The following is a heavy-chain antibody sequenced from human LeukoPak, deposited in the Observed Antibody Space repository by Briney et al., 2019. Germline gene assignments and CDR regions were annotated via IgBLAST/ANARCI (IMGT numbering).Heavy chain of an antibody. Sequence: GGFLTHSCAASGFPHNKYGMHWVRQAPGKGREWVSSIAAGATSTNYADSVWGRFTLSRDNAQNSVHLQMNSLRDEDTAVYYCVRGRLLRSTKYFDYWGQGALVTVSS. CDR2: IAAGATST. D-gene: IGHD2-21*02. V-gene: IGHV3-48*03. J-gene: IGHJ4*02. CDR3: VRGRLLRSTKYFDY. CDR1: GFPHNKYG.